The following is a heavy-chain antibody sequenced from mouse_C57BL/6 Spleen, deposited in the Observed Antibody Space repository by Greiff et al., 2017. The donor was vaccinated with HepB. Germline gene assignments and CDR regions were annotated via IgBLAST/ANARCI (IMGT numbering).Heavy chain of an antibody. D-gene: IGHD1-1*01. V-gene: IGHV14-4*01. CDR3: TTVPSLYYGSSWFAY. Sequence: EVQRVESGAELVRPGASVKLSCTASGFNIKDDYMHWVKQRPEQGLEWIGWIDPENGDTEYASKFQGKATITADTYSNTAYLQLSSLTSEDTAVYYCTTVPSLYYGSSWFAYWGQGTLVTVSA. J-gene: IGHJ3*01. CDR2: IDPENGDT. CDR1: GFNIKDDY.